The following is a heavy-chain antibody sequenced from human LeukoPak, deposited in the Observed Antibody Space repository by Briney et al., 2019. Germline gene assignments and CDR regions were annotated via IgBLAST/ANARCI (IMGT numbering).Heavy chain of an antibody. CDR1: GFTFSDYY. CDR2: ISSSSSYI. V-gene: IGHV3-11*06. CDR3: ARGRGDCSSTSCYVSVYFDY. D-gene: IGHD2-2*01. J-gene: IGHJ4*02. Sequence: GGSLRLSCAASGFTFSDYYMSWIRQAPGKGLEWVSYISSSSSYINYADSVKGRFTISRDNAKNSLYLQMNSLRAEDTAVYYCARGRGDCSSTSCYVSVYFDYWGQGTLVTISS.